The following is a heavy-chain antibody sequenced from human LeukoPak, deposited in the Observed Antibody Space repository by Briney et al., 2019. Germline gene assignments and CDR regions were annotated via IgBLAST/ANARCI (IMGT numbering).Heavy chain of an antibody. CDR2: ISERGST. CDR3: ARNVYSNNWAPASWFHP. Sequence: PSETLSLTCAVHGGSFSDYDWTWIRQSPGKGLEWIGEISERGSTNYNPSLGSRITISLDTSKNQFSLHVRSVVAADTAVYYCARNVYSNNWAPASWFHPWGQGTLVTVSS. CDR1: GGSFSDYD. J-gene: IGHJ5*02. V-gene: IGHV4-34*01. D-gene: IGHD4-11*01.